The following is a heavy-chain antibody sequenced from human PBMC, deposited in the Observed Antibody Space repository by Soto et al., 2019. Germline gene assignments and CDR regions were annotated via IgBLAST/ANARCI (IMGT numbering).Heavy chain of an antibody. J-gene: IGHJ6*03. CDR1: GFTFSSYS. V-gene: IGHV3-21*01. CDR3: ARGVPAATRYYYMDV. D-gene: IGHD2-2*01. Sequence: EVQLVESGGGLVKPGGSLRLSCAASGFTFSSYSMNWVRQAPGKGLEWVSSISSSSSYIYYADSVKGRFTISRDNAKNSLYLQMNSLRAKDTAVYYCARGVPAATRYYYMDVWGKGTTVTVSS. CDR2: ISSSSSYI.